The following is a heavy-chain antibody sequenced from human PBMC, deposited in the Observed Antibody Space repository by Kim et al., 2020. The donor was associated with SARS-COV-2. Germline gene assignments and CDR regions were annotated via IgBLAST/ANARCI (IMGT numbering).Heavy chain of an antibody. Sequence: SGSTNYNPSLKSRVTISVDTSKNQFSLKLSSVTAADTAVYYCARGWSLPNWGQGTLVTVSS. J-gene: IGHJ4*02. CDR3: ARGWSLPN. CDR2: SGST. V-gene: IGHV4-34*01. D-gene: IGHD3-3*01.